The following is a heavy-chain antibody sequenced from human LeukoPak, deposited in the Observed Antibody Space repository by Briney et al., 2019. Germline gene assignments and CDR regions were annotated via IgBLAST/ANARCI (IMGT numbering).Heavy chain of an antibody. CDR3: ARVHENDFWSGYLY. Sequence: GGSLRLSCAASGFTFSTYAMHWVRQAPGKGLEYVSGISSNGGSTYYANSVKDRFTISRDNSKNTLYLQMGSLTTEDMAIYYCARVHENDFWSGYLYWGQGTLVSVSS. CDR2: ISSNGGST. D-gene: IGHD3-3*01. CDR1: GFTFSTYA. J-gene: IGHJ4*02. V-gene: IGHV3-64*01.